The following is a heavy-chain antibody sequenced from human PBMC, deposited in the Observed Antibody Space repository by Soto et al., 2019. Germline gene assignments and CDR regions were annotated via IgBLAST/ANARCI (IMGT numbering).Heavy chain of an antibody. J-gene: IGHJ6*02. CDR3: ARDRQPDNYDILTGYYPNYYYYGMDV. V-gene: IGHV3-30-3*01. Sequence: GGSLRLSCAASGFTFSSYAMHWVRQAPGKGLEWVAVISYDGSNKYYADSVKGRFTISRDNSKNTLYLQMNSLRAEDTAGYYCARDRQPDNYDILTGYYPNYYYYGMDVWGQGTTVTVSS. CDR1: GFTFSSYA. CDR2: ISYDGSNK. D-gene: IGHD3-9*01.